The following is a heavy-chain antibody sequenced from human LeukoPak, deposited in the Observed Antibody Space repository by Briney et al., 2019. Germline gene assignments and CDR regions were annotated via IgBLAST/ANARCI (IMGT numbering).Heavy chain of an antibody. V-gene: IGHV4-39*07. Sequence: KSSETLSLTCTVSGGSISSSSYYWGWIRQPPGKGLEWIGSIYYSGSTYYNPSLKSRVTISVDTSKNQFSLKLSSVTAADTAVYYCASSSGQQLDPQTEVFDYWGQGTLVTVSS. CDR2: IYYSGST. CDR1: GGSISSSSYY. J-gene: IGHJ4*02. D-gene: IGHD6-13*01. CDR3: ASSSGQQLDPQTEVFDY.